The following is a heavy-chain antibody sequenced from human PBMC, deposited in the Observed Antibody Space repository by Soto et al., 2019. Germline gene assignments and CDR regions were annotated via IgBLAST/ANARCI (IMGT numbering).Heavy chain of an antibody. CDR3: ARDSEQWLVLWYFDL. D-gene: IGHD6-19*01. J-gene: IGHJ2*01. V-gene: IGHV3-33*01. CDR1: GFTFSSYG. Sequence: ESGGGVVQPGRSLRLSCAASGFTFSSYGMHWVRQAPGKGLEWVAVIWYDGSNKYYADSVKGRFTISRDNSKNTLYLQMNSLRAEDTAVYYCARDSEQWLVLWYFDLWGRGTLVTVSS. CDR2: IWYDGSNK.